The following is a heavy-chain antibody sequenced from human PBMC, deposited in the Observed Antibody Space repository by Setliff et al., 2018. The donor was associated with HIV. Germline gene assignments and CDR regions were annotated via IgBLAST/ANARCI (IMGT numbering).Heavy chain of an antibody. V-gene: IGHV5-51*01. D-gene: IGHD3-10*01. CDR3: ARRSGYDWGGAYYGSGTHFDY. J-gene: IGHJ4*02. Sequence: GESLKISCKGFGYKFTDYWVGWVRQMPGEGLEWMGVIYGDGSDPRYSPSFQGQVTISVDKSINTAYLRWTSLKASDTAMYYCARRSGYDWGGAYYGSGTHFDYWGQGTLVTVSS. CDR1: GYKFTDYW. CDR2: IYGDGSDP.